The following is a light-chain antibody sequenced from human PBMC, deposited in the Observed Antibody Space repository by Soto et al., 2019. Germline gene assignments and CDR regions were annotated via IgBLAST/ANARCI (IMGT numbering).Light chain of an antibody. CDR2: EVS. CDR1: NSDVRIYDY. J-gene: IGLJ2*01. V-gene: IGLV2-14*01. Sequence: QSALTQPASVSGSPGQSITISCTGANSDVRIYDYVSWYQQHPGKAPKLIIFEVSNRPSGVSNRFSGFKYGNKASLTISGLQHEDEADDYCCSYKATSTLVVFGGGTKLTVL. CDR3: CSYKATSTLVV.